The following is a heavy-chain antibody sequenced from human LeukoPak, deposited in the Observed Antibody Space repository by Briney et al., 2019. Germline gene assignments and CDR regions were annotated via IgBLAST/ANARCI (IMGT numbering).Heavy chain of an antibody. CDR1: GGSISSGGYY. D-gene: IGHD6-25*01. CDR2: IYYSGST. J-gene: IGHJ4*02. V-gene: IGHV4-31*03. CDR3: ARDRVGSGGFDY. Sequence: SQTLSLTCTVSGGSISSGGYYWSWIRQHPGKGLEWIGYIYYSGSTYYNPSLKSRVTISVDTSKNQFSLKLSSVTAADTAAYYCARDRVGSGGFDYWGQGTLVTVSS.